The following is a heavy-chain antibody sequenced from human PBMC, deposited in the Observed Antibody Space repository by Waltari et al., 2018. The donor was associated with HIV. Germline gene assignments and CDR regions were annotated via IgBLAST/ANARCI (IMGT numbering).Heavy chain of an antibody. D-gene: IGHD6-19*01. CDR3: VRVIRGSPLDY. CDR2: INDNSGGT. Sequence: QVQLLQSSAEMKKPGASVRISCKASGYTFSAYHIHWVRQAPGQGLEWMAWINDNSGGTHILQEFRGRVTVTRDTAATTVYLDLSGLTFADTATYFCVRVIRGSPLDYWGPGTPVIVSS. J-gene: IGHJ4*02. V-gene: IGHV1-2*02. CDR1: GYTFSAYH.